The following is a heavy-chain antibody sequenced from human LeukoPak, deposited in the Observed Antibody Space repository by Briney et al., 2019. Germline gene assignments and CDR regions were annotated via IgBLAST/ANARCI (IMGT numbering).Heavy chain of an antibody. CDR2: IYYSGST. J-gene: IGHJ3*02. CDR1: GFMFSSNW. CDR3: ARDDAFDI. Sequence: PGGSLRLSCAASGFMFSSNWMSWIRQPPGKGLEWIGYIYYSGSTNYNPSLKSRVTISVDTSKNQFSLKLSSVTAADTAVYYCARDDAFDIWGQGTMVTVSS. V-gene: IGHV4-59*01.